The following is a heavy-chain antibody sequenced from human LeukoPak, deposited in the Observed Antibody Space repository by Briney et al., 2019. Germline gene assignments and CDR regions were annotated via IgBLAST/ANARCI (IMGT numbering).Heavy chain of an antibody. CDR3: ARGQRYYDSTWFDP. CDR1: GGSISSYY. J-gene: IGHJ5*02. CDR2: IYYSGST. D-gene: IGHD3-22*01. Sequence: SETLSLTCTVSGGSISSYYWSWIRQPPGKGLEWIGYIYYSGSTNYNPSLKSRVTISVDTSKNQFSLKLSSVTAADTAVYYCARGQRYYDSTWFDPWGRGTLVTVSS. V-gene: IGHV4-59*01.